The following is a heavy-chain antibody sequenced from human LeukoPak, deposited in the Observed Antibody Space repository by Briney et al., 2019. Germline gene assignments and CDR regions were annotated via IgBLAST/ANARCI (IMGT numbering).Heavy chain of an antibody. CDR2: INHSEST. D-gene: IGHD6-13*01. V-gene: IGHV4-34*01. CDR3: ARGRRAAAAPNDY. Sequence: SETLSLTCAVYGGSFSGYYWSWIRQPPGKGLEWIGEINHSESTNYNPSLKSRVTISVDTSKNQFSLKLSSVTAADTAVYYCARGRRAAAAPNDYWGQGTLVTVSS. J-gene: IGHJ4*02. CDR1: GGSFSGYY.